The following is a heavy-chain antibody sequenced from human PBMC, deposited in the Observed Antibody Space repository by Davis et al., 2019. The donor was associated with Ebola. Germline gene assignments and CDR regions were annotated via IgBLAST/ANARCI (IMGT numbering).Heavy chain of an antibody. CDR1: GFTFSSYG. Sequence: GESLKISCAASGFTFSSYGMHWVRQAPGKGLEWVAVISYDGSNKYYADSVKGRFTISRDNSKNTLYLQMNSLRTEDTAVYYCAKDRRMYFDSGSLIDYWGQGTLVTVSS. CDR2: ISYDGSNK. J-gene: IGHJ4*02. D-gene: IGHD3-10*01. V-gene: IGHV3-30*18. CDR3: AKDRRMYFDSGSLIDY.